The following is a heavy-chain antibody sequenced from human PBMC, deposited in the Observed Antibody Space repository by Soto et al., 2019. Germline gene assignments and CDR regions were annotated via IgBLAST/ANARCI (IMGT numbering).Heavy chain of an antibody. J-gene: IGHJ4*02. V-gene: IGHV1-3*01. D-gene: IGHD3-3*01. CDR1: GYTFTSYA. Sequence: VASVKVSCKASGYTFTSYAMHWVRQAPGQRLEWMGWINAGNGNTKYSQKFQGRVTITRDTSASTAYMELSSLRSEDTAVYYCARVGGYYDFDYWGQGTLVTVSS. CDR2: INAGNGNT. CDR3: ARVGGYYDFDY.